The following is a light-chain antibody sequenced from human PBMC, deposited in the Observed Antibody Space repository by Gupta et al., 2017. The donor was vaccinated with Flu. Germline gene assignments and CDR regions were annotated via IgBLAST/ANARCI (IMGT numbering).Light chain of an antibody. CDR2: GAS. CDR3: QQDNNWPRYS. V-gene: IGKV3-15*01. CDR1: QSVGSN. Sequence: ELVMTQSPATLSVSPGERATLSCRARQSVGSNVAWYQQKPGQAPRLLIFGASTRATGIPARFSGSGSGTQLTLTINSRQSEDFAGYYCQQDNNWPRYSFGQGTKVEIK. J-gene: IGKJ2*03.